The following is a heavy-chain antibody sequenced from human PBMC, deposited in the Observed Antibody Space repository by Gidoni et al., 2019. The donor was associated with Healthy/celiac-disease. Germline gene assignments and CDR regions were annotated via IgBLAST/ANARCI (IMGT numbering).Heavy chain of an antibody. CDR2: IIPNFGTA. J-gene: IGHJ4*02. V-gene: IGHV1-69*06. D-gene: IGHD3-22*01. CDR3: ASVYSHYYDSSGPLDY. Sequence: QVQLVQSGAEVKKPGSSVKVSWKASGGTFSSYAISWVRQAPGQGLEWMGGIIPNFGTANYAQKFQGRVTITADKSTSTAYMELSSLRSEDTAVYYCASVYSHYYDSSGPLDYWGQGTLVTVSS. CDR1: GGTFSSYA.